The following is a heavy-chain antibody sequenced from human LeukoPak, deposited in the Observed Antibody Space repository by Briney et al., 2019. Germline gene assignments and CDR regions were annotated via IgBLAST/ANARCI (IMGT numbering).Heavy chain of an antibody. D-gene: IGHD3-10*01. V-gene: IGHV1-18*01. CDR3: ARDRVVRGVIDQSDYFDY. Sequence: ASVKVSCKASGYTFTSYGISWVRQAPGQGLEWMGWISAYNGNTNYAQKPQGRVTMTTDTSTSTAYMELRSLRSDDTAVYYCARDRVVRGVIDQSDYFDYWGQGTLVTVSS. J-gene: IGHJ4*02. CDR2: ISAYNGNT. CDR1: GYTFTSYG.